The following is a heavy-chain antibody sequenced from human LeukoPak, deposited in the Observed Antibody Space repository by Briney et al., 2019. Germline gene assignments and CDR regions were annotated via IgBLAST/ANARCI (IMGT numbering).Heavy chain of an antibody. J-gene: IGHJ4*02. D-gene: IGHD2-15*01. CDR2: MSPNSGNT. CDR1: GYTLTELS. Sequence: ASVKVSCKVSGYTLTELSMHWVRQATGQGLEWMGWMSPNSGNTGYAQKFQGRVTMTRNTSISTAYMELSSLRSEDTAVYYCARVKRDCSGGSCYSYDYWDQGTLVTVSS. CDR3: ARVKRDCSGGSCYSYDY. V-gene: IGHV1-8*01.